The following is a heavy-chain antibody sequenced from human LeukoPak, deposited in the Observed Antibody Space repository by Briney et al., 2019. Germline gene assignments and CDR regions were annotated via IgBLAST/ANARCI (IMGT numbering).Heavy chain of an antibody. D-gene: IGHD2-15*01. CDR2: VRSKPSSYTT. CDR3: TRQDCSGGSCSHVDY. CDR1: GFDFSGFY. V-gene: IGHV3-73*01. Sequence: GGSLRLSCAASGFDFSGFYMHWVRQASGRGLEWVGLVRSKPSSYTTVYAASVKGRFAISRDDSKNTAYLQMNSLKAEDTAVYYCTRQDCSGGSCSHVDYWGQGTLVTVSS. J-gene: IGHJ4*02.